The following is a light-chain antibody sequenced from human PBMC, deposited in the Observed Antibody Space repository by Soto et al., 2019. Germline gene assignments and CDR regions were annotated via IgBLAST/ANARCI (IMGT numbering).Light chain of an antibody. CDR2: AAS. V-gene: IGKV1-17*01. Sequence: DIQMTQSPSSLSASVGDRVTFTCQACQGIANDLAWYQQKPTKAPKRLIYAASSLQSGVPSRFSGSGAGTEFTLTISSLQPEDFGTYYCLQHNSYPLTFGGGTTVEI. CDR1: QGIAND. J-gene: IGKJ4*01. CDR3: LQHNSYPLT.